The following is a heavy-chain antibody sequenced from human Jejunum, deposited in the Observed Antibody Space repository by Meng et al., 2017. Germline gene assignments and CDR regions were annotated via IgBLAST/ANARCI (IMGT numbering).Heavy chain of an antibody. V-gene: IGHV1-3*04. CDR2: INTDNGDT. CDR3: ARERQTSGEDY. Sequence: QVQLVQAGAEVKDPGAPWKVSCKASGYIFKNYAMQWVRKAPGQRLDWIGWINTDNGDTQYSQTFQGRVTITRDTSASTTYMELSSLRSEDTAVYFCARERQTSGEDYWGQGTLVTVSS. D-gene: IGHD2-15*01. CDR1: GYIFKNYA. J-gene: IGHJ4*02.